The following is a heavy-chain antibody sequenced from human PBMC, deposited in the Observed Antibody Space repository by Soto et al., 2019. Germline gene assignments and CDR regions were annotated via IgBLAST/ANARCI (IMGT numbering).Heavy chain of an antibody. D-gene: IGHD2-2*01. J-gene: IGHJ4*02. Sequence: QVQLVQSGAEVKEPGASVKVSCKASGYTFTRYGFSWVRQAPGHGLEWMAWTSADNGDTNYAPKLQGRVTLTTDTSTGTAYMELRSLRSDDTAVYYCARDERGTCTSSSCYYFDYWGQGTLVTVSS. CDR2: TSADNGDT. CDR3: ARDERGTCTSSSCYYFDY. V-gene: IGHV1-18*04. CDR1: GYTFTRYG.